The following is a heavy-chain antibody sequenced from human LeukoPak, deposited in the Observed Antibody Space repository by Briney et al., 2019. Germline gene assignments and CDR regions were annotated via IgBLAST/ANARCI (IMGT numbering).Heavy chain of an antibody. CDR1: GFTFSSYG. J-gene: IGHJ3*02. CDR3: ARDPCGGDCYAFDI. D-gene: IGHD2-21*02. Sequence: GRSLRLSCAASGFTFSSYGMHWVRQAPDKGLEWVAVIWYDGSNKYYADSVKGRFTISRDNSKNTLYLQMNSLRAEDAAVYYCARDPCGGDCYAFDIWGQGTMVTVSS. V-gene: IGHV3-33*01. CDR2: IWYDGSNK.